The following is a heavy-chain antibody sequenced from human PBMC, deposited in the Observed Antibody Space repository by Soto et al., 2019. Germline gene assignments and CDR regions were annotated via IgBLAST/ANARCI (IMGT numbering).Heavy chain of an antibody. CDR1: GGTISSYY. J-gene: IGHJ6*02. V-gene: IGHV4-59*01. CDR3: ARGDPLLWFGEKVYYGMDV. D-gene: IGHD3-10*01. Sequence: PSEPLSLTYTFSGGTISSYYWSWIRQHTGKGLEWIGYIYYSGSTNYNPSLKSRVTISVDTSKNQFSLKLSSVTAADTAVYYCARGDPLLWFGEKVYYGMDVWGQGTTVTVSS. CDR2: IYYSGST.